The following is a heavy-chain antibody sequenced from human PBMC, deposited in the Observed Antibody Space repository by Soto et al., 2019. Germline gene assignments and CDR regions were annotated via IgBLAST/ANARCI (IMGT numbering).Heavy chain of an antibody. D-gene: IGHD2-8*02. J-gene: IGHJ6*02. V-gene: IGHV1-18*01. Sequence: ASVKVSCKSSDNTFTHYGINWVRQAPGQGLEWMGWVSGYNGNTKYAQKFQDRVTMTADTSTRTAFMEVRSLTSDDTGVYFCAATGGNYFGLDVWGQGTTVTVSS. CDR3: AATGGNYFGLDV. CDR2: VSGYNGNT. CDR1: DNTFTHYG.